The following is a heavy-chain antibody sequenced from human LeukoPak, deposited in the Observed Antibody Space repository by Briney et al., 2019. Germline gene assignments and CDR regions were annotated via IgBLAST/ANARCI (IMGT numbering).Heavy chain of an antibody. Sequence: GGSLRLSCAASGFTFSSYAMHWVRQAPGKGLEWVAVISYDGSNKYYADSVKGRFTISRDNSKNTLYLQMNSLRAEDTAVYYCARAHEPIPYCSGGSCSSWYFDLWGRGTLVTVSS. J-gene: IGHJ2*01. D-gene: IGHD2-15*01. CDR2: ISYDGSNK. V-gene: IGHV3-30-3*01. CDR1: GFTFSSYA. CDR3: ARAHEPIPYCSGGSCSSWYFDL.